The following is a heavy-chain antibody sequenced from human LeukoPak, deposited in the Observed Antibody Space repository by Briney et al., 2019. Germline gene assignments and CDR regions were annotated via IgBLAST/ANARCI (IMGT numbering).Heavy chain of an antibody. D-gene: IGHD6-19*01. CDR2: IYGGDSET. V-gene: IGHV5-51*01. J-gene: IGHJ4*02. CDR3: ARTTTYSSGWYGAY. CDR1: GYDFATYW. Sequence: GESLKISCKGSGYDFATYWIAWVRQMPGKGLEWMGIIYGGDSETRYSPSLQGQVTISADKSINTAYLQWSSLKASDTAMYYCARTTTYSSGWYGAYWGQGTLVTVSS.